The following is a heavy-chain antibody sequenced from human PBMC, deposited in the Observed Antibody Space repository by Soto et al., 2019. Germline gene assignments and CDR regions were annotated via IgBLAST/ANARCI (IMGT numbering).Heavy chain of an antibody. CDR1: GFTFSSYG. CDR3: ARDGVASSIAAPPLGY. D-gene: IGHD6-6*01. J-gene: IGHJ4*02. CDR2: IWYDGSNK. V-gene: IGHV3-33*01. Sequence: QVQLVESGGGVVQPGRSLRLSCAASGFTFSSYGMHWVRQAPGKGLEWVAVIWYDGSNKYYADSVKGRFTISRDNSKNTLYLQMNSLRAEDTAAYYCARDGVASSIAAPPLGYWGQGTLVTVSS.